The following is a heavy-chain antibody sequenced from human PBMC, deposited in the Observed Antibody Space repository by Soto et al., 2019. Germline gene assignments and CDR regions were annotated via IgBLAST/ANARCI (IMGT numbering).Heavy chain of an antibody. CDR1: GGSISSGDYY. J-gene: IGHJ4*02. D-gene: IGHD3-9*01. CDR3: ARVPDRDILTGYPDY. Sequence: LXLTCTVSGGSISSGDYYWSWIRQPPGKGLEWIGYIYYSGSTYYNPSLKSRVTISVDTSKNQFSLKLSSVTAADTAVYYCARVPDRDILTGYPDYWGQGTLVTVSS. V-gene: IGHV4-30-4*01. CDR2: IYYSGST.